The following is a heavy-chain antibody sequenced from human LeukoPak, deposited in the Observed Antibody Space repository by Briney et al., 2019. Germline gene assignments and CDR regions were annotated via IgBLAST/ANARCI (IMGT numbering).Heavy chain of an antibody. D-gene: IGHD1-26*01. CDR1: GGTFSSYA. CDR3: ARGIVGATSYYFDY. J-gene: IGHJ4*02. V-gene: IGHV1-69*06. CDR2: IIPIFGTA. Sequence: ASVKVSCKASGGTFSSYAISWARQAPGQGLEWMGGIIPIFGTANYAQKFQGRVTITADKSTSTAYMELSSLRSEDTAVYYCARGIVGATSYYFDYWGQGTLVTVSS.